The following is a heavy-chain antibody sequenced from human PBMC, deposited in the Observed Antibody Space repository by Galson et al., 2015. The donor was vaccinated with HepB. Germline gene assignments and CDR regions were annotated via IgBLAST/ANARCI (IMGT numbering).Heavy chain of an antibody. Sequence: SVKVSCKASGYTFTGYYMHWVRQAPGQGLEWMGWINPNSGGTNYAQKFQGRVTMTRDTSISTAYMELSRLRSDDTAVYYCASDRFPTGCSSSSCGGDIWGQWTMVTVS. V-gene: IGHV1-2*02. CDR1: GYTFTGYY. CDR3: ASDRFPTGCSSSSCGGDI. D-gene: IGHD2-15*01. J-gene: IGHJ3*02. CDR2: INPNSGGT.